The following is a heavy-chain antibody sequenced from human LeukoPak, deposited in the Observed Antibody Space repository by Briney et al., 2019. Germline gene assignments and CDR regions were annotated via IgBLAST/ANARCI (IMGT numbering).Heavy chain of an antibody. Sequence: PGESLKISCKGSGYSFTSYWISWVRQMPGKGLEWMGRIDPSDSYTNYSPSFQGHVPISADKSISTAYLQWSSLKASDTAMYYCARSMGGNDYGDYVGYYWGQGTLVTVSS. CDR2: IDPSDSYT. CDR1: GYSFTSYW. J-gene: IGHJ4*02. D-gene: IGHD4-17*01. V-gene: IGHV5-10-1*01. CDR3: ARSMGGNDYGDYVGYY.